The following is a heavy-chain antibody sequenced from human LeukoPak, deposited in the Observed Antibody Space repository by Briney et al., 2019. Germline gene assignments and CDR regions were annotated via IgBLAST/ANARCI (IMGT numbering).Heavy chain of an antibody. Sequence: GGSFRLSCAASGFTFSNAWMSWVRQAPGKGLEWVGRIKSKTDGGTTDYAAPVKGRFTISRDDSKNTLYLQMNSLKTEDTAVHCFTTDGSFFSGWYGDYCGQGTLVTVSS. CDR1: GFTFSNAW. J-gene: IGHJ4*02. D-gene: IGHD6-19*01. V-gene: IGHV3-15*01. CDR3: TTDGSFFSGWYGDY. CDR2: IKSKTDGGTT.